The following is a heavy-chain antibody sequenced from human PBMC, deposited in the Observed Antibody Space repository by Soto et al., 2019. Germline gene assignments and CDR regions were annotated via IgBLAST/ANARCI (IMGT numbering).Heavy chain of an antibody. Sequence: QVQLQESGPGLVKPSGTLSLTCAVSGGSISSTNWWSWVRQSPGKGLEWIGEIYHSGSTNYNPSLSGRLTISVDKSNNQSSRKIRSVTAADTAMYYCATLPPRIELAVLPIPTWGQGTLVTVTS. D-gene: IGHD2-2*02. CDR2: IYHSGST. CDR3: ATLPPRIELAVLPIPT. CDR1: GGSISSTNW. J-gene: IGHJ4*02. V-gene: IGHV4-4*02.